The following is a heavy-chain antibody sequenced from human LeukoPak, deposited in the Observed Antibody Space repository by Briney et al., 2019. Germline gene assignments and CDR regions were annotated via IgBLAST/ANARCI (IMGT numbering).Heavy chain of an antibody. D-gene: IGHD3-10*01. CDR2: IYYSGST. Sequence: SQTLSLTCTVSGGSISSATYYWSWIRQHPGKGLEWIGYIYYSGSTYYNPSLKSRVTISVDRSKNQFSLKLTSVTAADTAVYYCATDDYYGSGSYDYWGQGTLVTVSS. V-gene: IGHV4-31*03. J-gene: IGHJ4*02. CDR1: GGSISSATYY. CDR3: ATDDYYGSGSYDY.